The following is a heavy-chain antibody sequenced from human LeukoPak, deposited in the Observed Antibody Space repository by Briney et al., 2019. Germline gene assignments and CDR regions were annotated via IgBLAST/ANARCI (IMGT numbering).Heavy chain of an antibody. CDR3: ARGGSYYDNN. V-gene: IGHV4-39*01. CDR2: FYYRGST. Sequence: KPSETLSLTGTVSGGSISSSSYYWGWIRQPPGKGLEWIGSFYYRGSTYYNPSLKSRVTISVDTSKNQSSLKLSSVTAADTAVYYCARGGSYYDNNWGQGTLVTVSS. J-gene: IGHJ4*02. CDR1: GGSISSSSYY. D-gene: IGHD3-22*01.